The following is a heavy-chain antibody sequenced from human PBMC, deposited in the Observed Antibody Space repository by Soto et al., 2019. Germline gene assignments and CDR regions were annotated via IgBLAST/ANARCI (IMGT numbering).Heavy chain of an antibody. Sequence: PSETLSLTCTVSGDSISSYFCSWIRQPPGKGLEWIGCVYHSGSTNYSPSLKRRVGISVDTSKNQFSLRLTSVTASDTAVYYCARTYSSSYSRYPVYYGMDVWGQGTTVTVSS. D-gene: IGHD3-22*01. V-gene: IGHV4-59*01. CDR3: ARTYSSSYSRYPVYYGMDV. CDR2: VYHSGST. CDR1: GDSISSYF. J-gene: IGHJ6*02.